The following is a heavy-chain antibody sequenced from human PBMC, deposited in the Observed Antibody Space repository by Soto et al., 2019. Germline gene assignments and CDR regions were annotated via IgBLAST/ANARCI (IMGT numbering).Heavy chain of an antibody. D-gene: IGHD1-26*01. CDR3: ASVGGRDFHYGLAV. Sequence: QVQLVQSGAEVKKPGASVKVSCKTSGYTFSSYGISWVRQAPGQGLEGMGWISNYNYNTNYAQKLQDRVTTTTDNYANNAHVERRSQRSDATAVYYCASVGGRDFHYGLAVWGQGTKVTV. V-gene: IGHV1-18*01. CDR1: GYTFSSYG. CDR2: ISNYNYNT. J-gene: IGHJ6*02.